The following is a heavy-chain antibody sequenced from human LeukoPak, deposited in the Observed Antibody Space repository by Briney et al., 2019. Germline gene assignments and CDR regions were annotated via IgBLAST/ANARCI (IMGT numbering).Heavy chain of an antibody. CDR2: IFYSGST. J-gene: IGHJ5*02. V-gene: IGHV4-39*01. D-gene: IGHD3-10*01. CDR1: GGSISTSNYY. CDR3: ARMQLHYYGSGSYYWFDP. Sequence: SETLSLTCTVSGGSISTSNYYWGWIRQPPGKGLEWIGSIFYSGSTYYGPSLKSRLTISLDTSKNQFSLKPSSVTAADTAVYYCARMQLHYYGSGSYYWFDPWGQGTLVTVSS.